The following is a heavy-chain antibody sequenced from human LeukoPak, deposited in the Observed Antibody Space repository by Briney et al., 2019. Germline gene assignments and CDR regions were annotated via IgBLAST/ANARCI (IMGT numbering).Heavy chain of an antibody. J-gene: IGHJ6*03. D-gene: IGHD2-21*01. CDR3: ARRGGEAFYYMDV. V-gene: IGHV5-51*01. CDR2: IYPGDSDT. Sequence: GESLKISCKGSEYSFTNYWIGWVRQMPGKGLEWMGIIYPGDSDTRYSPSFQGQVTISADKSISTAYLQWSSLKASDTAMYYCARRGGEAFYYMDVWGKGTTVTISS. CDR1: EYSFTNYW.